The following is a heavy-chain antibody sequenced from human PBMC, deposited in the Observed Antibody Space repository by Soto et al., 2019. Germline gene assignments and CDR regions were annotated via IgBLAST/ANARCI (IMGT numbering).Heavy chain of an antibody. CDR1: GGSISSYY. CDR3: ARHVGLAADLDY. V-gene: IGHV4-59*08. Sequence: PSETLSLTCTVSGGSISSYYWSWIRQPPGKGLEWIGYIYYSGSTNYNPSLKSRVTISVDTSKNQFSLKLSSVTAADTAVYYCARHVGLAADLDYWGQGTLVTVSS. CDR2: IYYSGST. J-gene: IGHJ4*02. D-gene: IGHD6-13*01.